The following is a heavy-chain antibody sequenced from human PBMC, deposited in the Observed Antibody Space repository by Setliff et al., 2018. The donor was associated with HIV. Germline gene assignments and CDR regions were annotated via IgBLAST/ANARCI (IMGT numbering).Heavy chain of an antibody. D-gene: IGHD2-15*01. CDR3: ARGALLAVFDFDH. J-gene: IGHJ4*01. CDR1: GYTFTTHS. CDR2: INVGKGDT. V-gene: IGHV1-3*01. Sequence: ASVKVSCKASGYTFTTHSIHWVRQAPGQSLEWMGWINVGKGDTKYSQELQGRITLTTDTSANTAYMELSSLRSDDTAVYFCARGALLAVFDFDHWGHGTLVTVSS.